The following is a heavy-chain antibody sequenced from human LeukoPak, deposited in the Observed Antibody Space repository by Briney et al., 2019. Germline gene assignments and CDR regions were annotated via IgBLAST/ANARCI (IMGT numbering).Heavy chain of an antibody. V-gene: IGHV1-2*02. CDR3: ARAWFYETLKWLLFRPNWFDP. D-gene: IGHD3-3*01. CDR2: INPNSGGT. Sequence: ASVKVSCKASGYTFTGYYMHWVRQAPGQGLEWMGWINPNSGGTNYAQKFQGRVTMTRDTSISTAYMELSRLRSDDTAVYYCARAWFYETLKWLLFRPNWFDPWGQGTLVTVSS. J-gene: IGHJ5*02. CDR1: GYTFTGYY.